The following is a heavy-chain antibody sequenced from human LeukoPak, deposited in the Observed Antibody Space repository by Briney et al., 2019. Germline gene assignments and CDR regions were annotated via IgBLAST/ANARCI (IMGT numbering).Heavy chain of an antibody. D-gene: IGHD3-22*01. Sequence: SETLSLTCAVYGGSFSGYYWSWIRQPPGKGLEWIGEINHSGSTNYNPSLKSRVTISVDTSKNQFSLKLSSVTAADTAVYYCARSDYYDSSGYSFGHAFDIWGQGTMVTVSS. CDR2: INHSGST. CDR3: ARSDYYDSSGYSFGHAFDI. V-gene: IGHV4-34*01. J-gene: IGHJ3*02. CDR1: GGSFSGYY.